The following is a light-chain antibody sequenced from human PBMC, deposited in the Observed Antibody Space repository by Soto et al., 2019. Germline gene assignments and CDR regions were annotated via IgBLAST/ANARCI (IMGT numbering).Light chain of an antibody. CDR3: SSYTSSDTVV. V-gene: IGLV2-14*01. CDR2: EVS. CDR1: SSDVSGFKY. J-gene: IGLJ2*01. Sequence: QSVLTQPAAVSGSPGQSITISCTGTSSDVSGFKYVSWYQHHPGKAPKVMIYEVSHRPSGVSNRFSGSKSGNTASLTISGLQAEDEADYYCSSYTSSDTVVFGGGTKVTVL.